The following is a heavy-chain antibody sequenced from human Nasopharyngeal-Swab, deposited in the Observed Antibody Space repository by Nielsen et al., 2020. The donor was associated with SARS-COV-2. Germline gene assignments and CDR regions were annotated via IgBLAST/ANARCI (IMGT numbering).Heavy chain of an antibody. CDR1: GYTFTGYY. CDR3: ARGGPYYYDSSGYFV. D-gene: IGHD3-22*01. V-gene: IGHV1-2*06. Sequence: ASVKVSCKASGYTFTGYYMHWVRQAPGQGLEWMGRINPNSGGTNYAQKFQGRVTMTRDTSISTAYMELSRLRSDDTAVYYCARGGPYYYDSSGYFVWGQGTLVTVSS. CDR2: INPNSGGT. J-gene: IGHJ4*02.